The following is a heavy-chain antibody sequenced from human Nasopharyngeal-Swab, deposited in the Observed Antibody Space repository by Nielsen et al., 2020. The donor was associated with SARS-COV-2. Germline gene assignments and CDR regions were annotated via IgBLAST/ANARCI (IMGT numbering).Heavy chain of an antibody. CDR3: AKDLDSGYDWGYFDY. CDR2: ISYDGSNK. J-gene: IGHJ4*02. Sequence: GESLKISCAASGFTFSSYGMHWVRQAPGKGLEWVAVISYDGSNKYYADSVKGRFTISRDNSKNTLYLQMNSLRAEDTAVYYRAKDLDSGYDWGYFDYWGQGTLVTVSS. CDR1: GFTFSSYG. V-gene: IGHV3-30*18. D-gene: IGHD5-12*01.